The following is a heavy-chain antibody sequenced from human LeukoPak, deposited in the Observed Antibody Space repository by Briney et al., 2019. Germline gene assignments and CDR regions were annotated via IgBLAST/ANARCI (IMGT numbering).Heavy chain of an antibody. D-gene: IGHD2-15*01. V-gene: IGHV1-69*13. CDR2: IIPIFGTA. Sequence: ASVKVSCKASGGTFSSYAISWVRQAPGQGLEWMGGIIPIFGTANYAQKFQGRVTITADESTSTVYMELSSLRSEDTAVYYCARDQPVAASTGYYYYYGMDVWGQGTTVTVSS. CDR3: ARDQPVAASTGYYYYYGMDV. CDR1: GGTFSSYA. J-gene: IGHJ6*02.